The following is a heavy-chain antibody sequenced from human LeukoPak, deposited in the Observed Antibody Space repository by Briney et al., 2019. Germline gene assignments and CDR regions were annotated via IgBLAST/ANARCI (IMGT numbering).Heavy chain of an antibody. CDR3: ARGFGAFDI. D-gene: IGHD3-16*01. Sequence: SETLSLTCAVYGGSFSGYYWSWIRQPPGKGLEWIEEINHSGSTNYNPSLKSRVTISVDTSKNQFSLKLSSVTAADTAVYYCARGFGAFDIWGQGTMVTVSS. CDR2: INHSGST. CDR1: GGSFSGYY. V-gene: IGHV4-34*01. J-gene: IGHJ3*02.